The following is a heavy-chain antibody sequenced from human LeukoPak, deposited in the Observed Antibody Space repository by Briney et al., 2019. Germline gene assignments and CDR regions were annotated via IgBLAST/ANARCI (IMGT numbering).Heavy chain of an antibody. D-gene: IGHD3-3*01. Sequence: ASVKVSCKASGYTFTSYDINWVRQATGQGLEWMGWMNPNSGNTGYGQKFQGRVTMTRNTSISTAYMELSSLRSEDTAVYYCARRQDGDFWSGYYWVAFDIWGQGTMVTVSS. CDR3: ARRQDGDFWSGYYWVAFDI. V-gene: IGHV1-8*01. J-gene: IGHJ3*02. CDR2: MNPNSGNT. CDR1: GYTFTSYD.